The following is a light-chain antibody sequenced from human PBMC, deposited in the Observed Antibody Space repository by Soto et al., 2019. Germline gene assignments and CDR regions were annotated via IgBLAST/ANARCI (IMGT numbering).Light chain of an antibody. J-gene: IGLJ2*01. CDR2: EVS. Sequence: QSALTQPASVSGSPGQSITISCTGTSSDVGGYNYVSWYQQHPGKAPKLMIYEVSNRPSGVSNRFSGSKSGNTASLTISGLHAEDEADYYCSSYTSSSTLGVVFGGGTKLTVL. V-gene: IGLV2-14*01. CDR3: SSYTSSSTLGVV. CDR1: SSDVGGYNY.